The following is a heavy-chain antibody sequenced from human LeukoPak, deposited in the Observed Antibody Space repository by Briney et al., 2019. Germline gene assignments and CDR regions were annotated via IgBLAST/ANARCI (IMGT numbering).Heavy chain of an antibody. J-gene: IGHJ4*02. V-gene: IGHV4-59*08. CDR3: ARHPELYFFDY. Sequence: SETLSLTCTVSGASISSYYWSWIRQPPGKGLEWIAYISYSGSTNYNPSLKSRVNISADTSKNQVTLTLSPVTAADTAVYYCARHPELYFFDYWGQGTLVTVSS. D-gene: IGHD3-10*01. CDR2: ISYSGST. CDR1: GASISSYY.